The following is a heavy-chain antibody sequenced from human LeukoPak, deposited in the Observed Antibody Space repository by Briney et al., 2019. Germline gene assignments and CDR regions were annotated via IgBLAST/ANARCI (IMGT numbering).Heavy chain of an antibody. CDR3: ARRDCPSFSCYSFDY. CDR1: GFTLSDFD. J-gene: IGHJ4*02. CDR2: IKTKGENYAT. V-gene: IGHV3-73*01. D-gene: IGHD2-2*01. Sequence: PGGSLTLSCAASGFTLSDFDIHWVGQAAGKGREGVARIKTKGENYATAYAAWVRGRFTSFRDDSKNRAFLQMNRVGIEDTAVYFCARRDCPSFSCYSFDYWGQGILVTVSS.